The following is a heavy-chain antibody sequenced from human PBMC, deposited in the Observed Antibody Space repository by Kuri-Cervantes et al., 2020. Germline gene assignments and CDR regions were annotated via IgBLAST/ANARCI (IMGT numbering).Heavy chain of an antibody. J-gene: IGHJ6*02. CDR2: ISYDGSNK. Sequence: GGSLRLSCAASGFTFSSYGMHWVRQAPGKGLEWVAVISYDGSNKYYADSVKGRFTISRDNSKNTLYLQMNSLRAEDTAVYYCAKDISGSFFYYYYGMDVWGQGTMVTVSS. CDR1: GFTFSSYG. V-gene: IGHV3-30*18. D-gene: IGHD1-26*01. CDR3: AKDISGSFFYYYYGMDV.